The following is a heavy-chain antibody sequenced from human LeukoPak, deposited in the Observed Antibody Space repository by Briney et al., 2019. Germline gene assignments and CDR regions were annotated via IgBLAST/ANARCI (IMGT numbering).Heavy chain of an antibody. J-gene: IGHJ6*02. Sequence: SGGSLRLSCAASGFTFSSYAMSWVRQAPGKGLAWVSTISGTGDNTYYADSVKGRFTISRDNAKNSLYLQMNSLRAEDTAVYYCARAFGYYGMDVWGQGTTVTVSS. CDR1: GFTFSSYA. D-gene: IGHD3-10*01. V-gene: IGHV3-23*01. CDR3: ARAFGYYGMDV. CDR2: ISGTGDNT.